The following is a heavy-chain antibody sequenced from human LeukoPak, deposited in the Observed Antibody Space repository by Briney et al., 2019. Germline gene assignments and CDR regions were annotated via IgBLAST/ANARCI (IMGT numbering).Heavy chain of an antibody. J-gene: IGHJ4*02. CDR3: ARRGYYYDSSGYSYYFDY. D-gene: IGHD3-22*01. CDR1: GYTFTSYG. Sequence: ASVTASCKASGYTFTSYGISWVRQAPGQGLEWMGWISAYNGNTNYAQELQGRVTMTTDTSTSTAYMELRSLRSDDTAVYYCARRGYYYDSSGYSYYFDYWGQGTLVTVSS. V-gene: IGHV1-18*01. CDR2: ISAYNGNT.